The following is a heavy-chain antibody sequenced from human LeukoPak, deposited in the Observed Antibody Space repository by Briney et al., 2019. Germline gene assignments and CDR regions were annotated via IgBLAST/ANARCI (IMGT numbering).Heavy chain of an antibody. D-gene: IGHD6-6*01. CDR1: GFTFSSYA. CDR3: ASAEEQLVLRYYYYYYYMDV. J-gene: IGHJ6*03. Sequence: GGSLRLPCAASGFTFSSYAMSWVRQAPGKGLEWFSAISGSGGSTYYADSVKGRFTISRDNAKNSLYLQMNSLRAEDTAVYYCASAEEQLVLRYYYYYYYMDVWGKGTTVTVSS. V-gene: IGHV3-23*01. CDR2: ISGSGGST.